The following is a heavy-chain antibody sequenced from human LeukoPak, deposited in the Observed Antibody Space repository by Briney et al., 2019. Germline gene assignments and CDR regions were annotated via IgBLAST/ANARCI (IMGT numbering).Heavy chain of an antibody. CDR1: GGSFSGYY. Sequence: SETLSLTCAAYGGSFSGYYWSWIRQPPGKGLEWIGEINHSGSTNYNPSLKSRVTISVDTSKNQFSLKLSSVTAADTAVYYCARGRYYDYVWGSYRYAYYFDYWGQGTLVTVSS. CDR3: ARGRYYDYVWGSYRYAYYFDY. J-gene: IGHJ4*02. D-gene: IGHD3-16*02. CDR2: INHSGST. V-gene: IGHV4-34*01.